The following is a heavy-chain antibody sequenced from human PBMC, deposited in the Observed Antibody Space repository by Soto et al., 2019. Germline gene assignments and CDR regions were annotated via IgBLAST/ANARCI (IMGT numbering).Heavy chain of an antibody. CDR1: GGSISNYY. J-gene: IGHJ5*02. Sequence: SETLSLTCTVSGGSISNYYWSWIRQPPGKGLAWIGYISNSGSTKYNPSLKSRVTISVDTSKKQFSLKLNSVTAADTAVYYCARHPWLRLGDFDPWGQGTLVTVSS. CDR2: ISNSGST. D-gene: IGHD5-12*01. CDR3: ARHPWLRLGDFDP. V-gene: IGHV4-59*08.